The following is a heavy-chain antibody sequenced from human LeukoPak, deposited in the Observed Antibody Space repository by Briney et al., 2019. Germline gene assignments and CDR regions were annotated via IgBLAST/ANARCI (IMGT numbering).Heavy chain of an antibody. J-gene: IGHJ4*02. CDR1: GGSISSYY. V-gene: IGHV4-4*07. Sequence: PSETLSLTCTVSGGSISSYYWSWIRQPAGKGLEWIGRIYTSGSTNYNPSLKSRVTMSVDTSKNQFSLKLSSVTAADTAVYYCASAPGGRYYYGSGSPDVYFDYWGQGTLVTVSS. CDR3: ASAPGGRYYYGSGSPDVYFDY. D-gene: IGHD3-10*01. CDR2: IYTSGST.